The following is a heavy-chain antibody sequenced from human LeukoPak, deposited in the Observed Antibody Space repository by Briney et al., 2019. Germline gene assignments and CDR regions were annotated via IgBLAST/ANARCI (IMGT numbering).Heavy chain of an antibody. CDR2: IYHSGNT. Sequence: SETLSLTCTVSGGFISSHYWSWVRQTPGKGLEWIGHIYHSGNTKYNSALKGRVTISDDASKNQFSLRLSSVTAADTAVYFCARGYDFWSGVMSDGFDIWGRGTKVNVFS. V-gene: IGHV4-59*11. D-gene: IGHD3-3*01. CDR1: GGFISSHY. CDR3: ARGYDFWSGVMSDGFDI. J-gene: IGHJ3*02.